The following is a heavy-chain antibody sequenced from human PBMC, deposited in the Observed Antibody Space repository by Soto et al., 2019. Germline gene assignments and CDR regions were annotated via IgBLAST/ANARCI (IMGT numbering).Heavy chain of an antibody. V-gene: IGHV3-23*01. CDR1: GFTFSSYA. J-gene: IGHJ6*02. CDR3: AKDRDKDGYNYCGMDV. CDR2: ISGSGGST. D-gene: IGHD5-12*01. Sequence: PGGSLRLSCAASGFTFSSYAMSWVRQAPGKGLEWVSAISGSGGSTYYADSVKGRFTISRDNSKNTLYLQMNSLRAEDTAVYYCAKDRDKDGYNYCGMDVWRQGTTVTVSS.